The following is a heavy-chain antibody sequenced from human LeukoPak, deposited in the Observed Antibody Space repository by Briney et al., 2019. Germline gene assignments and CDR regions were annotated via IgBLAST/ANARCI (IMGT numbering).Heavy chain of an antibody. CDR2: IIPLFGTA. CDR1: GGTFSSYA. Sequence: WASVKVSCKASGGTFSSYAISWVRQAPGQGLEWMGGIIPLFGTANYAQKFQGRVTITADESTSTAYMELSSLRSEDTAVYYCARAGYCSGGSCPYGMDVWGQGTTVTVSS. J-gene: IGHJ6*02. V-gene: IGHV1-69*13. CDR3: ARAGYCSGGSCPYGMDV. D-gene: IGHD2-15*01.